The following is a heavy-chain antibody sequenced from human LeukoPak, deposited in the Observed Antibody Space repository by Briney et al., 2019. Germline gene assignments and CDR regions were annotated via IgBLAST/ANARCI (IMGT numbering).Heavy chain of an antibody. CDR3: ARGRSKWELLPFDY. V-gene: IGHV3-21*01. CDR2: IGTSNSGR. J-gene: IGHJ4*02. CDR1: GFSFSYQG. D-gene: IGHD1-26*01. Sequence: GGSLRLACAGSGFSFSYQGMTWVRQAPGKGLEWVSSIGTSNSGRYYADSVKGRFTISRDNAKNSLYLQMNSLRAEDTAVYYCARGRSKWELLPFDYWGQGTLVTVSS.